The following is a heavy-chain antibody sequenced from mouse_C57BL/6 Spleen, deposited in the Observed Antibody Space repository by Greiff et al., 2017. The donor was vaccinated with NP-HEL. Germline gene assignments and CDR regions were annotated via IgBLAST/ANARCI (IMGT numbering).Heavy chain of an antibody. D-gene: IGHD2-5*01. CDR1: GFSFNTYA. V-gene: IGHV10-1*01. CDR3: VRSNYYAMDY. CDR2: IRSKSNNYAT. Sequence: EVQLVESGGGLVQPKGSLKLSCAASGFSFNTYAMNWVRQAPGKGLEWVARIRSKSNNYATYYADSVKDRFTISRDDSESMLYLQMNNVKTEDTAMYYCVRSNYYAMDYWGQGTSVTVSS. J-gene: IGHJ4*01.